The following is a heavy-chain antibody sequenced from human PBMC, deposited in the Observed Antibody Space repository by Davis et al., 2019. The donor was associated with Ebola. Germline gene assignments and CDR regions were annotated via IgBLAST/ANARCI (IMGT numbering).Heavy chain of an antibody. V-gene: IGHV1-2*02. Sequence: ASVKVSCKASGYTFTGYYMHWVRQAPGQGLEWMGWINPNSGGTNYAQKFQGRATMTRDTSISTAYMELSRLRSDDTAVYYCARGREQWLDRYYFDYWGQGTLVTVSS. J-gene: IGHJ4*02. CDR1: GYTFTGYY. CDR3: ARGREQWLDRYYFDY. CDR2: INPNSGGT. D-gene: IGHD6-19*01.